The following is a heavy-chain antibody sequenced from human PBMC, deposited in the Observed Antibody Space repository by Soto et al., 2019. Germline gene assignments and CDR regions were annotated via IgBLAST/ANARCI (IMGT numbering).Heavy chain of an antibody. J-gene: IGHJ3*02. CDR2: ILVGGST. Sequence: GGSLRLSCAVSGFICSGYDMSRVRQAPGKGLEWVSTILVGGSTHYEDSVKGRFTISRDTSKNTVYLQMNSLTVGDTAVYYCAKATATTGGAFEICGQGTMVT. D-gene: IGHD1-7*01. V-gene: IGHV3-23*01. CDR3: AKATATTGGAFEI. CDR1: GFICSGYD.